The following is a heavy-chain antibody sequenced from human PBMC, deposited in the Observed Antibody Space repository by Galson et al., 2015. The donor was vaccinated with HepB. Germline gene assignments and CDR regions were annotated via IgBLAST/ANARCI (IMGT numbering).Heavy chain of an antibody. CDR3: AREGAYYDFWSGYFQH. D-gene: IGHD3-3*01. CDR1: GFTFSSSA. CDR2: ISSSSRTI. Sequence: SLRLSCAASGFTFSSSAMNWVRQAPGKGLEWVSYISSSSRTIYYADSVKGRFTISRDNAKNSLYLQMNSLRAEDTAIYYSAREGAYYDFWSGYFQHWGQGTLVTVSS. J-gene: IGHJ1*01. V-gene: IGHV3-48*01.